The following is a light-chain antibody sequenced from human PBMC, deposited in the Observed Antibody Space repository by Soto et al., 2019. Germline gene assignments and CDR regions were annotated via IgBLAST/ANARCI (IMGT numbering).Light chain of an antibody. CDR2: GAS. CDR1: QSVGSN. J-gene: IGKJ1*01. Sequence: EIVLTQSPATLSVSPGERATLSCRASQSVGSNLAWYQQKPGQAPRLLIYGASTRATGIPARFSGSGSGTEFTLTISSLQSEDFAIYFCQQYNNWPPVRTFGQGTKVEIK. V-gene: IGKV3-15*01. CDR3: QQYNNWPPVRT.